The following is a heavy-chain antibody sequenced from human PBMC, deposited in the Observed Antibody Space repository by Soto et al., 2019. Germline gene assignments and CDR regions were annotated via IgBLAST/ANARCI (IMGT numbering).Heavy chain of an antibody. J-gene: IGHJ6*02. CDR3: ARVSGSYYYGMDV. D-gene: IGHD1-26*01. CDR1: GGYISSSNW. V-gene: IGHV4-4*02. CDR2: IYHSGST. Sequence: QVQLQESGPGLVKPSGTLYLTCAVSGGYISSSNWWSWVRQPPGKGMEWIGEIYHSGSTNDNPSLKSRVTISVDKSKNQFSLKLSSVTAADTAVYYCARVSGSYYYGMDVWGQGITVTVSS.